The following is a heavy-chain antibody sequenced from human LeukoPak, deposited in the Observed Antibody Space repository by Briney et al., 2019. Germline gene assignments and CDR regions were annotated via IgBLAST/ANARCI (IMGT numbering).Heavy chain of an antibody. Sequence: SETLSLTCTVSGYSISSGYYWGWIRQPPGKGLEWIGSIFHSGTTYYNPSLKSRVTMSVDTSKNQFSLKLSSVTAADTAMYYCARDFQPSYCSSTSCPRYYFDYWGQGTLVTVSS. CDR2: IFHSGTT. CDR1: GYSISSGYY. CDR3: ARDFQPSYCSSTSCPRYYFDY. D-gene: IGHD2-2*01. J-gene: IGHJ4*02. V-gene: IGHV4-38-2*02.